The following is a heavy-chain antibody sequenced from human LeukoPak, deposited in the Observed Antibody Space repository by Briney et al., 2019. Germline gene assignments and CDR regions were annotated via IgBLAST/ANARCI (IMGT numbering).Heavy chain of an antibody. J-gene: IGHJ4*02. CDR1: GGSISSSSYY. V-gene: IGHV4-39*07. D-gene: IGHD3-10*01. CDR3: ARLSSLWFGESSSWGLDY. Sequence: SETLSLTCTVSGGSISSSSYYWGWIRQPPGKGLEWIGSIYYSGSTYYNPSLKSRVTISVDTSKNQFSLKLSSVTAADTAVYYCARLSSLWFGESSSWGLDYWGQGALVTVSS. CDR2: IYYSGST.